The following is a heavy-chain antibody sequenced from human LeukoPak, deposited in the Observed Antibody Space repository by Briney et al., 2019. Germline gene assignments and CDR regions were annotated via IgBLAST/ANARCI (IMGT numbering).Heavy chain of an antibody. D-gene: IGHD2-21*01. CDR3: AKAPVTSCRGAYCYPFDS. Sequence: GGSLRLSCAPSGFTLSTYAMSWVRQTPGKGLEWVAATSSSDAGTYHTDSVRGWLTISRDNSKNTLYLQMNSLRAEDAAVYFCAKAPVTSCRGAYCYPFDSWGQGTLVTVSS. V-gene: IGHV3-23*01. CDR1: GFTLSTYA. CDR2: TSSSDAGT. J-gene: IGHJ4*02.